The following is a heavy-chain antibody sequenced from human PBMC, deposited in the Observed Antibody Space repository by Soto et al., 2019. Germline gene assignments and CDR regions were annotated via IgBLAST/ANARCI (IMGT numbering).Heavy chain of an antibody. Sequence: QVQLQESGPGLVKPSGTLSLTCAVSGGSISSSNWWSWVRQPPGKGLEWIGEIYHSGSTNYNPSLKSRVTISVAKSKNQFSLKLSSVTAADTAVYYCARDALLWFGELTDYYYYGMDVWGQGTTVTVSS. CDR1: GGSISSSNW. J-gene: IGHJ6*02. V-gene: IGHV4-4*02. D-gene: IGHD3-10*01. CDR2: IYHSGST. CDR3: ARDALLWFGELTDYYYYGMDV.